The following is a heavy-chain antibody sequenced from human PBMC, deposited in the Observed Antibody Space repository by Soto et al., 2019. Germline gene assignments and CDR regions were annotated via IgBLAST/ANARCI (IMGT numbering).Heavy chain of an antibody. Sequence: EVQLVESGGGLVQPGGSLRLSCAASGFTVSSNYMSWVRQAPGKGLEWVSVIYSGGSTYYADSVKGRFTISRDNSKNTLYLQMNSLRAEDTAVYYCARDSDYSNYPFDYWGQGTLVTVSS. D-gene: IGHD4-4*01. V-gene: IGHV3-66*01. J-gene: IGHJ4*02. CDR2: IYSGGST. CDR1: GFTVSSNY. CDR3: ARDSDYSNYPFDY.